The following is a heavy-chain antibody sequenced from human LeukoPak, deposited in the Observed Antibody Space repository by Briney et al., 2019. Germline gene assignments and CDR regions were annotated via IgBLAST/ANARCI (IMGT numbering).Heavy chain of an antibody. CDR2: IWYDGSNK. CDR3: ASGDTTGYSGDAFNI. J-gene: IGHJ3*02. V-gene: IGHV3-33*03. CDR1: AFTFSNYG. D-gene: IGHD3-22*01. Sequence: GRSLRLSCAASAFTFSNYGMHWVRQAPGKGLEWVAIIWYDGSNKYYADSVKGRFTISRDTSKNTLYLQMDSLRAEDTAVYYCASGDTTGYSGDAFNIWGQGTMVTVSS.